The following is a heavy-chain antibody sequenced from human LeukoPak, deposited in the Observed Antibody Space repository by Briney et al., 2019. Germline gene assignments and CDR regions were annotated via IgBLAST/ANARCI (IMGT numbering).Heavy chain of an antibody. V-gene: IGHV3-48*02. D-gene: IGHD7-27*01. CDR3: ARDHNWGFDY. J-gene: IGHJ4*02. CDR2: ISPTYDI. Sequence: GGSLRLSCAASGFIFSSFAMNWVRQAPGKGLEWVSYISPTYDIYYSDSVRGRFTIPRDNAKNSLYLQMNSLRDEDTAVYYCARDHNWGFDYWGQGTLVAVSS. CDR1: GFIFSSFA.